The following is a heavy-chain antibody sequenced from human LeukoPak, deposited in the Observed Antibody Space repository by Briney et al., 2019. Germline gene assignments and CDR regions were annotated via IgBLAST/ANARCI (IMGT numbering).Heavy chain of an antibody. D-gene: IGHD5-12*01. CDR2: MNPNSGNT. CDR1: GYSFTSYD. CDR3: ARVEFNGGYSHLY. V-gene: IGHV1-8*01. J-gene: IGHJ4*02. Sequence: ASVKVSCKASGYSFTSYDINWVRQAAGQGLEWMGWMNPNSGNTGYGQKFQGRVTMTRSTSMTTAHMELSSLRSEDTAIYYCARVEFNGGYSHLYWGQGTLLTVSS.